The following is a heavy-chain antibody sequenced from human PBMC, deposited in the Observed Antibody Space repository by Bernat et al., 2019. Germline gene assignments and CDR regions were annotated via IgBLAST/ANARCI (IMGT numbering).Heavy chain of an antibody. CDR3: VRGGYCSGGICYSFNAFDI. J-gene: IGHJ3*02. CDR1: GFTFRNHE. CDR2: IRSCGRSR. Sequence: EEQLVESGGGLVQPGGSLRLSCAASGFTFRNHEMNWVRQAPGKWLEWISYIRSCGRSREYAEYVKGRFTISRDDAKTSLYLEMNNLKADDTAVYYCVRGGYCSGGICYSFNAFDIWGQGTMVTFSS. D-gene: IGHD2-15*01. V-gene: IGHV3-48*03.